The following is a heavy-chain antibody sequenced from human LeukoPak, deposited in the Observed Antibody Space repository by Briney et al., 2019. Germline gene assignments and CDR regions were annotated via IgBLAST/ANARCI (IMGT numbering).Heavy chain of an antibody. Sequence: PGGSLRLSCTVSGFTVSSNEMSWVRQAPGKGLEWVSAISGSGGSTYYADSVKGRFTISRDNSKNTLYLQMNSLRAEDTAIYYCAKYYYYGSGSYYNHFDYWGQGTLVTVSS. D-gene: IGHD3-10*01. CDR1: GFTVSSNE. CDR2: ISGSGGST. J-gene: IGHJ4*02. V-gene: IGHV3-23*01. CDR3: AKYYYYGSGSYYNHFDY.